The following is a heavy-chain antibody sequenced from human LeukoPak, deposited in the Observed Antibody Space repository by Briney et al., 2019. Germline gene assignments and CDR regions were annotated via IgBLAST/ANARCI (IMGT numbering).Heavy chain of an antibody. D-gene: IGHD3-22*01. J-gene: IGHJ2*01. V-gene: IGHV4-59*01. CDR1: GGSLSGYY. CDR2: IYYSGNT. Sequence: PETLSLTCTLSGGSLSGYYWKWVRQPPGNGLEWIGYIYYSGNTNYNPSLKTRVTISIDTSKNHFSLKRSSVPAADTAVYYCARVNDRSGYYIYWYRDLWGRGTLVTVSS. CDR3: ARVNDRSGYYIYWYRDL.